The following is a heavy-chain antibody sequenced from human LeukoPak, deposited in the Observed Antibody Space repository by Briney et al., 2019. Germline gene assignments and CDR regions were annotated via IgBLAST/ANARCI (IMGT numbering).Heavy chain of an antibody. V-gene: IGHV3-15*01. CDR3: TTLRFLEWFPAYYYYGMDV. CDR1: GFTFSNAW. CDR2: IKSKTDGGTT. D-gene: IGHD3-3*01. J-gene: IGHJ6*02. Sequence: GGSLRLSCAASGFTFSNAWMSLVRQAPGKGLEWVGRIKSKTDGGTTDYAAPVKGRFTISRDDSKNTLYLQMNSLKTEDTAVYYCTTLRFLEWFPAYYYYGMDVWGQGTTVTVSS.